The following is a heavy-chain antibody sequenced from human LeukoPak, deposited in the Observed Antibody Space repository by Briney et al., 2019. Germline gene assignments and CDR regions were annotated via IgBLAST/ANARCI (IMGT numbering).Heavy chain of an antibody. CDR2: INHSGST. D-gene: IGHD3-10*01. CDR1: GGSFSGYY. V-gene: IGHV4-34*01. CDR3: ARDYYY. Sequence: SETLSHTCAVYGGSFSGYYWSWIRQPPGKGLEWIGEINHSGSTSYNPSLKSRVTISVDTSKNQFSLKLSSVTAADTAVYYCARDYYYWGQGTLVTVSS. J-gene: IGHJ4*02.